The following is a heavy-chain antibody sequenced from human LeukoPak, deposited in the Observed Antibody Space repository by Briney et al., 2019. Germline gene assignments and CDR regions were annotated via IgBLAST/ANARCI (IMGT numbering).Heavy chain of an antibody. CDR1: GFTFGDYD. D-gene: IGHD4-23*01. Sequence: PGRSLRLSCRTSGFTFGDYDMTWVRQAPGKGLEWVGFIRSKVYGGTTEYAASVKGRFIISRDDSKSIAYLQMNSLKTEDTAVYYCTRDYGGFDYWGQGTLVTVSS. V-gene: IGHV3-49*04. J-gene: IGHJ4*02. CDR3: TRDYGGFDY. CDR2: IRSKVYGGTT.